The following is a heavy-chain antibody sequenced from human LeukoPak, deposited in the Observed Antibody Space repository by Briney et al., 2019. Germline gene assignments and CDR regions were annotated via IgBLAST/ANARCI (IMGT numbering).Heavy chain of an antibody. V-gene: IGHV1-46*01. J-gene: IGHJ4*02. Sequence: ASVKVSCKASGYTFTYYEMHWVRQAAGHGLEGRGIFNAGSGGTKNAQKFQGRVTMTRDTSSSTLYMELSSLRFDDTAVYYCARGGCSGNCYSAPFDYWGQGSLVTVSS. CDR3: ARGGCSGNCYSAPFDY. CDR1: GYTFTYYE. D-gene: IGHD2-15*01. CDR2: FNAGSGGT.